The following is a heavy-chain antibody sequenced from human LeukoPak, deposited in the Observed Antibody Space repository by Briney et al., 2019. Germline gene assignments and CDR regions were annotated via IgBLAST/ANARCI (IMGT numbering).Heavy chain of an antibody. V-gene: IGHV4-59*01. CDR3: ARVVYSGYDFRGAMDV. Sequence: SETLSLTCTISGGSISSYYWSWIRQPPGKGLEWIGDIYYTGSTNHNPSLKSRGTISVDTSKNQFSLKLSSVTAADTAVYYCARVVYSGYDFRGAMDVWGKGTTVTVSS. CDR2: IYYTGST. D-gene: IGHD5-12*01. J-gene: IGHJ6*03. CDR1: GGSISSYY.